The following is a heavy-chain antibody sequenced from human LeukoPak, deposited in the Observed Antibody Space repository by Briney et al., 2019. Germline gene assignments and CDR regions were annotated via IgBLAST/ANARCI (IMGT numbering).Heavy chain of an antibody. CDR1: GFTFSDSY. J-gene: IGHJ4*02. CDR2: ISGGSRYT. D-gene: IGHD3-22*01. CDR3: ARISRGIYYDSSGYYYNFDY. Sequence: GGSLRLSCAASGFTFSDSYMSWIRQAPGKGLEWVSYISGGSRYTTYADSVKGRFTISRDNAKNSLFLQMNRLRVEDTAVYYCARISRGIYYDSSGYYYNFDYWGLGTLVTVSS. V-gene: IGHV3-11*03.